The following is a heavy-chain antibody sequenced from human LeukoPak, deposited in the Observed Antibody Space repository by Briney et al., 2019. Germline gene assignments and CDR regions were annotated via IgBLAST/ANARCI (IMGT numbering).Heavy chain of an antibody. J-gene: IGHJ4*02. Sequence: GGSLRLSCAASGFTFSTYGIHWARQAPGKGREWVAFIRYDGRKTHYADSGKGRFTISRDNSKNMVYLQMSSLRSEDTAVYYCARDSPIAARLPDCWGQGTLVTVSS. V-gene: IGHV3-30*02. CDR2: IRYDGRKT. CDR1: GFTFSTYG. CDR3: ARDSPIAARLPDC. D-gene: IGHD6-6*01.